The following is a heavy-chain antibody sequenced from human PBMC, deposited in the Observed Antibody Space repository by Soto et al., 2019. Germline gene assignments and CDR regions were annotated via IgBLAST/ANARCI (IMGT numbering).Heavy chain of an antibody. J-gene: IGHJ3*02. V-gene: IGHV4-59*01. D-gene: IGHD4-17*01. CDR3: ARDYGDYDAFDI. CDR1: GGSISSYY. Sequence: SQTLSLTCTVSGGSISSYYWSWIRQPPGKGLEWIGYIYYSGSTNYNPSLKSRVTISVDTSKNQFSLKLSSVTAADTAVYYCARDYGDYDAFDIWGQGTMVTVSS. CDR2: IYYSGST.